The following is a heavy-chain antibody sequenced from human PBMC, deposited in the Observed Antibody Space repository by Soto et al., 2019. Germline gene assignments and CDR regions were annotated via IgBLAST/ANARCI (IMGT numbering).Heavy chain of an antibody. CDR2: IFYLGSS. J-gene: IGHJ5*02. V-gene: IGHV4-39*01. Sequence: SETLSLTCTVSGDSIISSDFYWGWARQPPGKGLEWIGSIFYLGSSYYNPSLKSRVTLSVDTSKNQFSLRLRSVTAADTALYFCARHSLALRKNNWFDPWGQGIMVTVSS. CDR1: GDSIISSDFY. D-gene: IGHD3-3*02. CDR3: ARHSLALRKNNWFDP.